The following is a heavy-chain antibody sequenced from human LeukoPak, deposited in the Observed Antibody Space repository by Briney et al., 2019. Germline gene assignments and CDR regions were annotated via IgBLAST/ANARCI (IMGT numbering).Heavy chain of an antibody. V-gene: IGHV1-18*01. Sequence: GASVKVSCKASGYTFTSYGISWVRQAPGQGLEWMGCISAYNGNTNYVQKLQGRVTMTIDTSTSTVYMELRSLRSDDTAVYYCARDGHRRYYYESSDYRFDYWGQGTLVTVSS. D-gene: IGHD3-22*01. CDR1: GYTFTSYG. CDR2: ISAYNGNT. CDR3: ARDGHRRYYYESSDYRFDY. J-gene: IGHJ4*02.